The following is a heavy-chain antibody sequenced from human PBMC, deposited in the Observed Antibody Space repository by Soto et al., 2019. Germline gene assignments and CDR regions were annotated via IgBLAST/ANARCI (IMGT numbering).Heavy chain of an antibody. J-gene: IGHJ6*02. CDR3: ARGPRGYVYYHGMDV. D-gene: IGHD3-10*01. CDR1: GGSISSYY. V-gene: IGHV4-4*07. Sequence: PSETLSLTCTVSGGSISSYYVSWIRQSAGKGLEWIGRIDTSGTTNYNQALKSRVTMSVDASKTHFSLNLRSVTAADTAVYYCARGPRGYVYYHGMDVWGQGTTVTSP. CDR2: IDTSGTT.